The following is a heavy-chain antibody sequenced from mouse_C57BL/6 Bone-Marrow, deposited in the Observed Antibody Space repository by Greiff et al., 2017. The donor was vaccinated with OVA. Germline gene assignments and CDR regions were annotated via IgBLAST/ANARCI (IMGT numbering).Heavy chain of an antibody. CDR1: GYTFTSYW. J-gene: IGHJ4*01. CDR3: ARITTVVAKGYAMDY. CDR2: IHPNSGSS. V-gene: IGHV1-64*01. D-gene: IGHD1-1*01. Sequence: QVQLQQPGAELVKPGASVKLSCKASGYTFTSYWMHWVKQRPGQGLEWIGMIHPNSGSSNYNEKFKSKATLTVDKSSSAAYMQLSSLTSEDAAVDYGARITTVVAKGYAMDYWGQGTSGTGSS.